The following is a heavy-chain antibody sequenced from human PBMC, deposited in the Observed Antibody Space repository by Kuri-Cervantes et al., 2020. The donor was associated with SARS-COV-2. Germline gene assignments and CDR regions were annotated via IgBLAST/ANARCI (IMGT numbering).Heavy chain of an antibody. CDR3: ARELSSWPVDY. J-gene: IGHJ4*02. CDR2: ISYDGSNK. Sequence: GGSLRLSCAASGFTFSSYAMHWVRQAPGKGLEWVAVISYDGSNKYYADSVKGRFTISRDNSKNTLYLQMNSLRAEDTAVYYCARELSSWPVDYWGQGTLVTVSS. V-gene: IGHV3-30-3*01. CDR1: GFTFSSYA. D-gene: IGHD6-13*01.